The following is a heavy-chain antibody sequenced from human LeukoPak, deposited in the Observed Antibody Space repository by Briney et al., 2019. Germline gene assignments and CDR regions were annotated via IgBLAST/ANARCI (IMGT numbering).Heavy chain of an antibody. CDR1: GGSISSSSYY. D-gene: IGHD6-19*01. Sequence: PSETLSLTCTVSGGSISSSSYYWGWIRQPPGKGLEWIGEINHSGSTNYNPSLKSRVTISVDTSKNQFSLKLSSVTAADTAVYYCARGRSSDGHWGQGTLVTVSS. J-gene: IGHJ4*02. CDR2: INHSGST. CDR3: ARGRSSDGH. V-gene: IGHV4-39*07.